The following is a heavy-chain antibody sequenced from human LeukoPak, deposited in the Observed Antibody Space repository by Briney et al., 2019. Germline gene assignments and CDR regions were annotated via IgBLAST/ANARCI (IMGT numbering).Heavy chain of an antibody. Sequence: SETLSLTCTVSGGSMSNYYWSWIRQPPGKGLEWIGYIYFSGSSNYNPSLKSRVTMSVDTSKNQFSLKLSSVTAADTAVYYCARHVRSGYNLLDYWGKGDLVTVSS. CDR1: GGSMSNYY. V-gene: IGHV4-59*08. D-gene: IGHD5-24*01. CDR2: IYFSGSS. J-gene: IGHJ4*02. CDR3: ARHVRSGYNLLDY.